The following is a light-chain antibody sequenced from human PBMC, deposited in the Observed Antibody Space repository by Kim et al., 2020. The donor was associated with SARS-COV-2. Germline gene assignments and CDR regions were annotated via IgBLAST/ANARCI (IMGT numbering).Light chain of an antibody. J-gene: IGKJ4*01. CDR1: HTVGGF. CDR2: DTA. V-gene: IGKV3-11*01. CDR3: QQRSNWPLT. Sequence: VSAGERATLSCRASHTVGGFLAWYQQKPGQAPRLLIYDTAIRATGIPARFSGSMSGTDFTLTISSLEPEDFAVYYCQQRSNWPLTFGGGTKVDIK.